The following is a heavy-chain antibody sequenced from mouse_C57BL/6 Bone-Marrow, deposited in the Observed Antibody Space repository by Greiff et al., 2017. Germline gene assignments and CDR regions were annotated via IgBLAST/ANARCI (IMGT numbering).Heavy chain of an antibody. D-gene: IGHD1-1*01. V-gene: IGHV1-22*01. CDR2: INPNNGGT. Sequence: VQLQQSGPELVKPGASVKMSCKASGYTFTDYNMHWVKQSHGKSLEWIGYINPNNGGTSYNQKFKGKATLTVNKSSSTAYMELRSLTSEDSAVYYCARSYYGSSHWYFDVWGTGTTVTVSS. CDR3: ARSYYGSSHWYFDV. J-gene: IGHJ1*03. CDR1: GYTFTDYN.